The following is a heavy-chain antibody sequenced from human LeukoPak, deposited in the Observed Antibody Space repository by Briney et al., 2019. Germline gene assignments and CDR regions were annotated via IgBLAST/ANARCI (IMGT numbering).Heavy chain of an antibody. D-gene: IGHD3-3*01. CDR2: INSDGSST. Sequence: GGSLRLSCAASGFTFSSYWMHWVRQAPGKGLVWVSRINSDGSSTSYADSVKGRFTISRDNAKNTLYLQRNSLRAEDTAVYYCATSIRFLEWLQYFQHWGQGTLVTVSS. J-gene: IGHJ1*01. V-gene: IGHV3-74*01. CDR1: GFTFSSYW. CDR3: ATSIRFLEWLQYFQH.